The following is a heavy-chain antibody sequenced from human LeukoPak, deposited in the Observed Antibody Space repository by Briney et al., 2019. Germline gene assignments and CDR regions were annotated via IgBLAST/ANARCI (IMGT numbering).Heavy chain of an antibody. V-gene: IGHV1-3*01. CDR2: INAGNGNT. CDR3: ARDPQLLWFGELGHYYYGMDV. J-gene: IGHJ6*02. CDR1: GYTFTSYA. Sequence: EASVKVSCKASGYTFTSYAMHWVRQAPGQRLEWMGWINAGNGNTKYSQKFQGRVTITRDTSASTAYMELSSLRSEDTAVYYCARDPQLLWFGELGHYYYGMDVWGQGTTVTVSS. D-gene: IGHD3-10*01.